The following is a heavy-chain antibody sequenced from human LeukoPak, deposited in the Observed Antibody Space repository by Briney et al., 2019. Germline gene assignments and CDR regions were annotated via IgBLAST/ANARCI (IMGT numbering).Heavy chain of an antibody. CDR2: INPSGGST. V-gene: IGHV1-46*01. J-gene: IGHJ4*02. D-gene: IGHD6-13*01. CDR3: AAGAAAGTGGNY. CDR1: GYTFSSYY. Sequence: ASVKVSCTASGYTFSSYYIYWVRQAPGQGLEWMGIINPSGGSTSYAQKFQGRVTMTRDTSTSTVYMQLSSLRSEDTAVYYCAAGAAAGTGGNYWGQGTLVTVSS.